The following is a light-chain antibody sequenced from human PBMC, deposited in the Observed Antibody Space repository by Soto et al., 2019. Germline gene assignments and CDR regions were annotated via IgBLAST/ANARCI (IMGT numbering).Light chain of an antibody. Sequence: DIQVTQSPSSLSVSIGDRVTINCQASQNINNYLNWYQQTPGRAPKILIYDASNLEAGVPSRFRGSASGTDSTFTISRLKPEDIATYYCQQYENLPTFGQGTRLEIK. CDR3: QQYENLPT. CDR2: DAS. V-gene: IGKV1-33*01. J-gene: IGKJ5*01. CDR1: QNINNY.